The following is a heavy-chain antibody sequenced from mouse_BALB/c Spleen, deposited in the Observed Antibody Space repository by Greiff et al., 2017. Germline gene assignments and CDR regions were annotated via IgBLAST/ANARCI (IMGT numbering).Heavy chain of an antibody. CDR1: GYAFTNYL. V-gene: IGHV1-54*01. CDR3: ARYGLGSSY. D-gene: IGHD1-1*02. J-gene: IGHJ3*01. CDR2: INPGSGGT. Sequence: VQLVESGAELVRPGTSVKVSCKASGYAFTNYLIEWVKQRPGQGLEWIGVINPGSGGTNYNEKFKGKATLTADKSSSTAYMQLSSLTSDDSAVYFCARYGLGSSYWGQGTLVTVSA.